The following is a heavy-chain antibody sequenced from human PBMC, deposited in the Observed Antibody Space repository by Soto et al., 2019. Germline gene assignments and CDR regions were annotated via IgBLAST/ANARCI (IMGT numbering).Heavy chain of an antibody. CDR3: ARGKAIDAEIYNWFEP. CDR2: INHNSGGT. D-gene: IGHD2-2*01. V-gene: IGHV1-2*02. Sequence: QVQPVQSGAEVKKPGASVKISCKASGHTFTGYYIHWVRQSPGQGLEWMGWINHNSGGTDYGQTFEGGVTMTRDTSISTVYMELTRLRSADTAVYYCARGKAIDAEIYNWFEPWGQGTLVTVSS. CDR1: GHTFTGYY. J-gene: IGHJ5*02.